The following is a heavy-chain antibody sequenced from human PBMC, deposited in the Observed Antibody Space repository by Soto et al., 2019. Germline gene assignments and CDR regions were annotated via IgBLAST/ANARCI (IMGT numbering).Heavy chain of an antibody. CDR1: GGSISSYY. CDR2: IYYSGST. V-gene: IGHV4-59*08. CDR3: ASTRMIVAHFDY. J-gene: IGHJ4*02. D-gene: IGHD3-22*01. Sequence: PSETLSLTCTVSGGSISSYYWSWIRQPPGKGLEWIGYIYYSGSTNYNPSLKSRVTISVDTSKNQFSLKLSSVTAADTAVYYCASTRMIVAHFDYWGQGTPVTVSS.